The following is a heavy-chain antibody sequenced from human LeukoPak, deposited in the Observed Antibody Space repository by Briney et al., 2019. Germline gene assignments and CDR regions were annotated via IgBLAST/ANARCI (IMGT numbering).Heavy chain of an antibody. Sequence: GGSLRLSCAESGFTFSRYGLHWVGQAPGKGVEGVEVIWYDGSNKYYADSVKGRFTISRDNAKNTLSLQMNSLRAEDTAVYYCAKELSSGWYYFDYWGQGTLVTVSS. CDR2: IWYDGSNK. CDR1: GFTFSRYG. V-gene: IGHV3-33*06. D-gene: IGHD6-19*01. CDR3: AKELSSGWYYFDY. J-gene: IGHJ4*02.